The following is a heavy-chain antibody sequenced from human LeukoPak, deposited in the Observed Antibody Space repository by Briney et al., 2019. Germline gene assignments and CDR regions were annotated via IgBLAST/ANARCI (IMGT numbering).Heavy chain of an antibody. CDR2: ISGSGGST. D-gene: IGHD2-2*01. Sequence: GGSLRLSCAASGFTFSSYAMSWVRQAPGKGLEWVSAISGSGGSTYYADSVKGRFTISRDNSKNTLYLQMNSLRAEDTAVYYCATQGDIVVVLPAAFDIWGQGTMVTVSS. J-gene: IGHJ3*02. CDR1: GFTFSSYA. CDR3: ATQGDIVVVLPAAFDI. V-gene: IGHV3-23*01.